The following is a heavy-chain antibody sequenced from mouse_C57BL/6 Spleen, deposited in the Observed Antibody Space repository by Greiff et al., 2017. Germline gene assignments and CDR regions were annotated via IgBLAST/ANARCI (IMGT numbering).Heavy chain of an antibody. CDR3: ARSSTTVVAYAMDY. J-gene: IGHJ4*01. CDR1: GYTFTSYW. Sequence: QVQLQQPGAELVKPGASVKLSCKASGYTFTSYWMHWVKQRPGQGLEWIGMIHPNSGSTNYNEKFKSKATLTVDKSSSTAYMQLSSLTSEDSAVYYCARSSTTVVAYAMDYWGQGTSVTVSS. V-gene: IGHV1-64*01. D-gene: IGHD1-1*01. CDR2: IHPNSGST.